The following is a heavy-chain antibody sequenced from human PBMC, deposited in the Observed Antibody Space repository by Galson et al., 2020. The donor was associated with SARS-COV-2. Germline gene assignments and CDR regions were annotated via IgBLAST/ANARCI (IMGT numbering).Heavy chain of an antibody. CDR3: ARESAVQGGYYMDV. CDR2: IHSDGSGT. J-gene: IGHJ6*03. D-gene: IGHD3-10*01. CDR1: GFTFSSYW. Sequence: ALHGESLKISCAASGFTFSSYWMHWVRQAPGKGLVWVSRIHSDGSGTIYADSVKGRFTISRDNAKNTLYLQMISLRAEDTAVYYCARESAVQGGYYMDVWGKGTTVTVSS. V-gene: IGHV3-74*01.